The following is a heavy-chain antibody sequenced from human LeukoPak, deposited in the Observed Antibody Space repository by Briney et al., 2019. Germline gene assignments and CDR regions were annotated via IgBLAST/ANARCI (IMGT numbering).Heavy chain of an antibody. J-gene: IGHJ4*02. CDR3: ARDGGSGWYSDY. D-gene: IGHD6-19*01. V-gene: IGHV3-20*01. CDR2: ISWNGGNT. Sequence: GGSLRLSCAASGFTFSSNWMSWVRQVPGKGLEWVSGISWNGGNTDYADSVKGRFTISRDSAKNSLYLQMNSLRAEDTAFYHCARDGGSGWYSDYWGRGTLVTVSS. CDR1: GFTFSSNW.